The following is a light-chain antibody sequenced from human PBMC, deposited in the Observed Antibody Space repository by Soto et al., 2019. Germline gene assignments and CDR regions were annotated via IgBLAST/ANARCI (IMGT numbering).Light chain of an antibody. CDR2: GAS. Sequence: DIVMTQSPATLSVSPGERATLSCRASQSVRSNLAWYQHKPGQAPRLLIFGASTRATGIPARFSGSGSGTELTLTISSLQSEDFAVYYCQHYNNWPPWTFGQGTKVEIK. CDR3: QHYNNWPPWT. CDR1: QSVRSN. V-gene: IGKV3-15*01. J-gene: IGKJ1*01.